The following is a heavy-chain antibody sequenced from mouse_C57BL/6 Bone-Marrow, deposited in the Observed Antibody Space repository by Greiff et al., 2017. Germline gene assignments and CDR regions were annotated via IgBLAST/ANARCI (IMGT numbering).Heavy chain of an antibody. CDR3: ASGWYYFDY. D-gene: IGHD3-3*01. Sequence: VQLQQPGAELVKPGASVKMSCKASGYTFTSYWITWVKQSPGQGLEWIGDIYPGSGSTNYNEKFKGKATLTVDTSSSTAYMQLSSLTSEDTAVYYCASGWYYFDYWGQGTTLTVSS. V-gene: IGHV1-55*01. CDR2: IYPGSGST. CDR1: GYTFTSYW. J-gene: IGHJ2*01.